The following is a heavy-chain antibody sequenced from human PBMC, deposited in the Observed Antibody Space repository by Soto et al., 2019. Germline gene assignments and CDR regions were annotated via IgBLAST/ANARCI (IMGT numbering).Heavy chain of an antibody. D-gene: IGHD5-12*01. J-gene: IGHJ3*02. Sequence: SVKVSCKASGGTFSSYAISWVRQAPGQGLEWMVGIIPIFGTANYAQKFQGRVTITAEKSTSTAYMELSSLRSEDTAVYYCAREPHGYDSNDACDIWGQGTMFTVAS. CDR3: AREPHGYDSNDACDI. V-gene: IGHV1-69*06. CDR2: IIPIFGTA. CDR1: GGTFSSYA.